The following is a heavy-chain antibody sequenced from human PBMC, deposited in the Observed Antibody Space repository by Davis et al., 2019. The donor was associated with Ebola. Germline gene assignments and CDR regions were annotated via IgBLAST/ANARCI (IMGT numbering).Heavy chain of an antibody. CDR1: GYTFSTYG. V-gene: IGHV1-8*01. J-gene: IGHJ5*02. D-gene: IGHD3-16*01. Sequence: ASVKVSCKASGYTFSTYGLNWVRQAPGQGLEWVGWMDPKNGNTGYAQRFQGRVTLTRDTSISTAYLELSRLTSDDTAVYYCARTFHYGNTVNPNWFDPWGPGTLVTVSS. CDR3: ARTFHYGNTVNPNWFDP. CDR2: MDPKNGNT.